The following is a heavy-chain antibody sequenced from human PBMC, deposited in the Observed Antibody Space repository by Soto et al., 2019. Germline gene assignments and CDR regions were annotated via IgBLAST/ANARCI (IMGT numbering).Heavy chain of an antibody. V-gene: IGHV1-18*03. D-gene: IGHD5-12*01. CDR1: GYTFTGYY. CDR2: ISAYNGNT. CDR3: AREGVAPYYYYGMDV. Sequence: ASVKVSCKASGYTFTGYYMHWVRQAPGQGLERIGWISAYNGNTNYAQKLQGRVTMTTDTFTSTAYMELMSLRFDDMAFYYCAREGVAPYYYYGMDVRGQGTPVTVSS. J-gene: IGHJ6*02.